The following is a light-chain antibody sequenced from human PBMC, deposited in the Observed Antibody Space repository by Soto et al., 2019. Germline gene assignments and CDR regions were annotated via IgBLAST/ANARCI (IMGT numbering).Light chain of an antibody. V-gene: IGKV1-39*01. CDR1: QTVGTF. CDR2: AAS. J-gene: IGKJ1*01. CDR3: QQSYSIRSWT. Sequence: DIQMTQSPSSLSASVGDSVTITCRASQTVGTFLNWYQQRPGRAPNLLIYAASNLATGVPSRFSGSRTGTDFTLTINSLQPEDFGTYYCQQSYSIRSWTFGQGTKVDIK.